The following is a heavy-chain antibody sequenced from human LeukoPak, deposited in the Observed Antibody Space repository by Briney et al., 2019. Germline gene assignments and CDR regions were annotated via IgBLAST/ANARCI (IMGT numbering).Heavy chain of an antibody. CDR3: ARDRSYYYDSQAED. D-gene: IGHD3-22*01. J-gene: IGHJ4*02. Sequence: GGSLRLSCAASGFTFSSYAMHWVRQAPGKGLEWVAVISYDGSYKYYADSVKGRFTISRDNSKNTLYLQMNSLRAEDTAVYYCARDRSYYYDSQAEDWGQGTLVTVSS. V-gene: IGHV3-30*04. CDR2: ISYDGSYK. CDR1: GFTFSSYA.